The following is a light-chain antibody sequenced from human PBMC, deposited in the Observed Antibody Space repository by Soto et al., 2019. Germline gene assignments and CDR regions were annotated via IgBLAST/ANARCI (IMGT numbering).Light chain of an antibody. CDR1: QSVSRSN. J-gene: IGKJ1*01. CDR2: GAS. CDR3: QQYGRSPLT. Sequence: EIVLTQSPGTLSLSPGERATLSCRASQSVSRSNFAWYQQKPGQAPRLLIYGASSRATGIPDRFSGAGSGTDFTLSINRLEPEDFAVYYCQQYGRSPLTFGQGTKVDIK. V-gene: IGKV3-20*01.